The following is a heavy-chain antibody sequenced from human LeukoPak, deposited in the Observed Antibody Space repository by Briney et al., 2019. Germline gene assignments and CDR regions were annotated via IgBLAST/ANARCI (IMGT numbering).Heavy chain of an antibody. CDR2: IYTSGST. J-gene: IGHJ6*03. CDR3: AREVYDILTGYYYYYYYMDV. V-gene: IGHV4-61*02. D-gene: IGHD3-9*01. Sequence: PSETLSLTCTVSGGSISSGSYYWSWIRQPAGKGLEWIGRIYTSGSTNYNPSLKSRVTISVDTSKNQFSLKLSSVTAADTAVYYCAREVYDILTGYYYYYYYMDVWGKGTTVTISS. CDR1: GGSISSGSYY.